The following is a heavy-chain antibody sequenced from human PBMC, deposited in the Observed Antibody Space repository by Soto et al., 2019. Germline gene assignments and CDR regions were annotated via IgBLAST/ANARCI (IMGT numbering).Heavy chain of an antibody. J-gene: IGHJ4*02. V-gene: IGHV3-23*01. D-gene: IGHD6-6*01. CDR3: ARLIEQLVLGPDY. CDR2: ISGSGGST. CDR1: RFTFSSYA. Sequence: GGSLRLSCAASRFTFSSYATSWVRQAPGKGLEWVSAISGSGGSTYYADSVKGRFTISRDNSKNTLYLQMNSLRAEDTAVYYCARLIEQLVLGPDYWGQGTLVTVSS.